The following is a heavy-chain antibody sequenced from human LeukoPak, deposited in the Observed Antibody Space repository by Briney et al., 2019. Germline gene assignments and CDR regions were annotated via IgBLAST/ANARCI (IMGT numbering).Heavy chain of an antibody. D-gene: IGHD4-17*01. Sequence: ASVKVFCKASGYTFTSYDINWVRQATGQGLEWMGWMNPNSGNTGYAQKFQGRVTMTRNTSISTAYMELSSLRSEDTAVYYCASVWYGDQNENYYYYYGMDVWGQGTTVTVSS. J-gene: IGHJ6*02. CDR3: ASVWYGDQNENYYYYYGMDV. V-gene: IGHV1-8*01. CDR2: MNPNSGNT. CDR1: GYTFTSYD.